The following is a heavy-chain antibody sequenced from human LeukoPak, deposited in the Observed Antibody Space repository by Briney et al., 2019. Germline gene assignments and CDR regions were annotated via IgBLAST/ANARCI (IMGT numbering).Heavy chain of an antibody. CDR3: ASSLGDLGYCSGGSCVNYFDY. D-gene: IGHD2-15*01. CDR2: IIPIFGTA. Sequence: SVKVSCKASGYTFTGYYMHWVRQAPGQGLEWMGGIIPIFGTANYAQKFQGRVTITADESTSTAYMELSSLRSEDTAVYYCASSLGDLGYCSGGSCVNYFDYWGQGTLVTVSS. CDR1: GYTFTGYY. V-gene: IGHV1-69*13. J-gene: IGHJ4*02.